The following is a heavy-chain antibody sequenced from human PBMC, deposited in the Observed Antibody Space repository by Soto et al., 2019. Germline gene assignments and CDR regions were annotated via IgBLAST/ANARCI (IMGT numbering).Heavy chain of an antibody. CDR2: IIPMFGTA. D-gene: IGHD2-2*01. Sequence: QVQLVQSGAEVKKPGSSVKVSCKASGGTFSNYAINWVRQAPGQGLEWMGGIIPMFGTANYAQNYQARVTITADESTSTAHMELSSLRSEETAVYFCAHFSVGGPARSGAFDIWGQGTMVTVSS. V-gene: IGHV1-69*01. CDR3: AHFSVGGPARSGAFDI. CDR1: GGTFSNYA. J-gene: IGHJ3*02.